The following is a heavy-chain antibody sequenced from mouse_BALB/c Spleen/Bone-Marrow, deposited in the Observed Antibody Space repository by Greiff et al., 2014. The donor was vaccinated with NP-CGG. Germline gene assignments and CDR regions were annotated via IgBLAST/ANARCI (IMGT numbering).Heavy chain of an antibody. D-gene: IGHD1-1*01. J-gene: IGHJ2*01. CDR2: IYPGSGST. CDR1: GYTFTDYV. CDR3: ARGYYGSSYYFDY. Sequence: QVQLQQSGPELVKPGASVKMSCKASGYTFTDYVISWVKQRTGQGLEWIGEIYPGSGSTYYSEKFKGKATLTADKSSNTAYMQLSSLTSEDSAVYFCARGYYGSSYYFDYWGQGTTLTVSS. V-gene: IGHV1-81*01.